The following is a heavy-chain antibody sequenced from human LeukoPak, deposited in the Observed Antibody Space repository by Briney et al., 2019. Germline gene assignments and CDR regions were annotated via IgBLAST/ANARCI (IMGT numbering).Heavy chain of an antibody. J-gene: IGHJ6*03. CDR1: GFTFSSYG. V-gene: IGHV3-23*01. CDR3: ASVDTAMGPLGYYYYYYMDV. D-gene: IGHD5-18*01. CDR2: ISGSGGST. Sequence: GGSLRLSCAASGFTFSSYGMSWVRQAPGKGLEWVSAISGSGGSTYYADSVKGRFTISRDNSKNTLYLQMNSLRAEDTAVYYCASVDTAMGPLGYYYYYYMDVWGKGTTVTISS.